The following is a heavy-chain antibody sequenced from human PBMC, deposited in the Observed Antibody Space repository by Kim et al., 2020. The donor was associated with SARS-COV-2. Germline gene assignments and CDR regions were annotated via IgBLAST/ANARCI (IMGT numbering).Heavy chain of an antibody. J-gene: IGHJ4*02. D-gene: IGHD3-9*01. CDR2: GGT. V-gene: IGHV1-2*02. Sequence: GGTNYAQKFQGRGPITRDTSINTAYMELNMLITDDTAVYFCARESRLYDIWGQGTLVTVSS. CDR3: ARESRLYDI.